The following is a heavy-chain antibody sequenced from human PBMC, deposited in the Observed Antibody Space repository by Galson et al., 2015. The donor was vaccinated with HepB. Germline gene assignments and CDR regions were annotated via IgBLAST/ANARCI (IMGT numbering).Heavy chain of an antibody. V-gene: IGHV3-15*01. Sequence: SLRLSCAASGFTFSNAWMNWVRQAPGKGLEWVGRVNSKTDGGTTDYAAPVKDRFTISRDDSRNTLYLQMNSLKTEDTAVYYCATRGSYYDSSFFDYWGQGTLVTVSS. CDR2: VNSKTDGGTT. J-gene: IGHJ4*02. CDR1: GFTFSNAW. CDR3: ATRGSYYDSSFFDY. D-gene: IGHD3-22*01.